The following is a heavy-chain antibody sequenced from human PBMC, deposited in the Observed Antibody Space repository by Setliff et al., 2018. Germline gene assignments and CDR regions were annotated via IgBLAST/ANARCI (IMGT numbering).Heavy chain of an antibody. CDR1: GFTFSGYG. CDR2: IQYDGTKK. D-gene: IGHD2-8*01. CDR3: ARTDGTNLGYFDN. Sequence: PGGSLRLSCAASGFTFSGYGMHWVRQAPGKGLEWVTFIQYDGTKKNYADSVNGRFTISRDNAENSLYLQMTSLRAEDTAVYYCARTDGTNLGYFDNWGQGTLVTVSS. V-gene: IGHV3-30*02. J-gene: IGHJ4*02.